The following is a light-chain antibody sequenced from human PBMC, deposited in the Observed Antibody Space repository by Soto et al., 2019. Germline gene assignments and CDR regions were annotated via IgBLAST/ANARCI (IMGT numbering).Light chain of an antibody. CDR2: DVS. CDR1: SSDIGDYKY. J-gene: IGLJ3*02. Sequence: QSVLTQPASVSGSPGQSITISCTGTSSDIGDYKYVSWYQQHPGNPPKLIIYDVSDRPSGVSNRFSGSKSGNTASLTISGLQAEDEANYYCQSYDSSLSGSVFGGGTKLTVL. CDR3: QSYDSSLSGSV. V-gene: IGLV2-14*03.